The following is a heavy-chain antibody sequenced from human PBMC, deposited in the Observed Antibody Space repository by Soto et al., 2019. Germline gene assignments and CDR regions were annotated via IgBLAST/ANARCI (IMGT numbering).Heavy chain of an antibody. CDR2: ISGSGENT. D-gene: IGHD3-16*01. V-gene: IGHV3-23*01. J-gene: IGHJ4*02. Sequence: GGSLRLSCAASGFSFSTYAMNWVRQAPGKGLEWVSGISGSGENTYYADPMKGRFTISRDNSKNTLYLQMSGLRAEDTALYYCAKDLGAATRIFDYWGQGSLVTVSS. CDR3: AKDLGAATRIFDY. CDR1: GFSFSTYA.